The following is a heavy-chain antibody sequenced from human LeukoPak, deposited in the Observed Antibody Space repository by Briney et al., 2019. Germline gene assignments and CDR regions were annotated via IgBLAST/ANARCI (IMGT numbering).Heavy chain of an antibody. Sequence: PSETLSLTCTVSGGSINSYYWGLVRQPAGKGLEWIGRIYTTGTTNYSRSLKSRLTMSLDTSKNQFSLKLRSVTAADTAVYYCGRQGYTASFYFVDYWSQGTLVTVSS. CDR3: GRQGYTASFYFVDY. CDR1: GGSINSYY. CDR2: IYTTGTT. V-gene: IGHV4-4*07. D-gene: IGHD2/OR15-2a*01. J-gene: IGHJ4*02.